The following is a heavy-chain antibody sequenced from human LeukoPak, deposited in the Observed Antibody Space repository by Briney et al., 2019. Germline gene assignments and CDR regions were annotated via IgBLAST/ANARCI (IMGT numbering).Heavy chain of an antibody. J-gene: IGHJ6*02. CDR1: GYTFTSYA. V-gene: IGHV7-4-1*02. CDR2: INTNTGNP. Sequence: ASVKVSCKASGYTFTSYAMNWVRQAPGQGLEWMGWINTNTGNPTYAQGFTGRFVFSLDTSVSTAYLQISSLKAEDTAVYYCARVVVPAAIRGYYSYGMDVWGQGTTVTVSS. CDR3: ARVVVPAAIRGYYSYGMDV. D-gene: IGHD2-2*02.